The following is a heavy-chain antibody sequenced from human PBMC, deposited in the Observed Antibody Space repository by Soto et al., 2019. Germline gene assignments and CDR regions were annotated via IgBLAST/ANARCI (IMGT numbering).Heavy chain of an antibody. D-gene: IGHD2-21*02. CDR3: ASSRVVTTYFDY. CDR2: IYHSGST. Sequence: QLQLQESGSRLVKPSQTLSLTCAVSGGSISRAGYSWSWIRQSPGKGLEWIGYIYHSGSTFYNPSLKSSLTISVDRSKNQLSLQLNSVTAADTAVYYCASSRVVTTYFDYWGQGTLVTVSS. J-gene: IGHJ4*02. CDR1: GGSISRAGYS. V-gene: IGHV4-30-2*06.